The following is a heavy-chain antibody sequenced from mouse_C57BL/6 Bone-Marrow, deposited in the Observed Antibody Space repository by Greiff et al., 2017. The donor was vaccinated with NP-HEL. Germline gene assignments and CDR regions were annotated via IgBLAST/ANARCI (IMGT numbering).Heavy chain of an antibody. CDR2: ISSGGSYT. CDR1: GFTFSSYG. CDR3: ASAYDYDVASFAY. Sequence: EVMLVESGGDLVKPGGSLKLSCAASGFTFSSYGMSWVRQTPDKRLEWVATISSGGSYTYYPDSVKGRFTMSRDNAKNTQYLQMSSLQYDYTAMYYGASAYDYDVASFAYWGQGTLVTVSA. D-gene: IGHD2-4*01. J-gene: IGHJ3*01. V-gene: IGHV5-6*01.